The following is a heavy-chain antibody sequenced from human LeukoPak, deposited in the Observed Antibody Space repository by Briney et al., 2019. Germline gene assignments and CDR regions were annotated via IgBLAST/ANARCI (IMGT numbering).Heavy chain of an antibody. CDR2: IRYDGSNK. V-gene: IGHV3-30*02. D-gene: IGHD2-15*01. CDR1: GFTFSHYG. Sequence: GGSLRLSCAASGFTFSHYGMHWVRQAPGKGLEWVAFIRYDGSNKYYADSVKGRFTISRDNSKNTLYLQMNSLRAEDTAVYYCAKDDSLIDAFDIWGQGTMVTVSS. CDR3: AKDDSLIDAFDI. J-gene: IGHJ3*02.